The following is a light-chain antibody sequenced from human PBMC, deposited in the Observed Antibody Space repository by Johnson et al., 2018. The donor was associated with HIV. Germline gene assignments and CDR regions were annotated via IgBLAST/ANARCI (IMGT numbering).Light chain of an antibody. J-gene: IGLJ1*01. CDR1: SSNIGNNY. CDR2: EHN. V-gene: IGLV1-51*02. Sequence: QSALTQPPSVSAAPGQKVTISCSGSSSNIGNNYVSWYQQLPGTAPKLLICEHNKRPSGIPDRFSGSKSGTSATLGITGLQTGDEADYYCGTWDISLSVGYVFGTGTKVTVL. CDR3: GTWDISLSVGYV.